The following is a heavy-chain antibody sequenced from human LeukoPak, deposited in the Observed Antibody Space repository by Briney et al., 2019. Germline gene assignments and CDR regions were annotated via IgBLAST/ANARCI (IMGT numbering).Heavy chain of an antibody. Sequence: ASVKVSCKASGGTFSSYAISWVRQAPGQGLEWMGRIIPILGIANYAQKFQGRVTITADKSTSTAYMELSSLRSEDTAVYYCASVPPFGELSPFDYWGQGTLGTVSS. CDR3: ASVPPFGELSPFDY. D-gene: IGHD3-10*01. V-gene: IGHV1-69*04. J-gene: IGHJ4*02. CDR1: GGTFSSYA. CDR2: IIPILGIA.